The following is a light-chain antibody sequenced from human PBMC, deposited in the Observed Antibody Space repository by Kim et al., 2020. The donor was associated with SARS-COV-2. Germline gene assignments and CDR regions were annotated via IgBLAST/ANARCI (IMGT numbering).Light chain of an antibody. Sequence: SSELTQDPAVSVALGQTVRITCQGDSLRSYYATRYQQKPRQAPLLVIFGRNNRPSGIPDRFSGSTSGNTASLTISGAQAEDEADFYCQSRDSGGNVVFGGETQLTVL. J-gene: IGLJ2*01. CDR2: GRN. CDR1: SLRSYY. V-gene: IGLV3-19*01. CDR3: QSRDSGGNVV.